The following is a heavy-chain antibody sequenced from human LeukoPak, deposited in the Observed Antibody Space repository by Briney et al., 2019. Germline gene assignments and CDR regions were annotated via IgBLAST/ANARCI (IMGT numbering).Heavy chain of an antibody. J-gene: IGHJ4*02. D-gene: IGHD6-25*01. CDR2: IVVGSGNT. V-gene: IGHV1-58*02. Sequence: SVKVSCKASGFTFTSSAMQWVRQARGQRLEWIGWIVVGSGNTNYAQKLQERVTITRDMSTSTAYMKLSSLRSEDTAVYYCAAGGGRRRDFDYWGQGTLVTVSS. CDR1: GFTFTSSA. CDR3: AAGGGRRRDFDY.